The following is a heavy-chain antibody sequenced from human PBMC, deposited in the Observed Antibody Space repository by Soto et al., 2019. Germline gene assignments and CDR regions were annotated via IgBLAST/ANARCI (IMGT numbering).Heavy chain of an antibody. Sequence: SPTLSLTCGISGDSVSSNGACWNWIRQSPSRGLEWLGRTYYRSKWFYDYAPSVESRMSITPDTSRNQFSLQLTSVSPEDTAVYYCVRVSCSGGTCLDGMDVWGQGTTVTVSS. CDR3: VRVSCSGGTCLDGMDV. D-gene: IGHD2-15*01. CDR2: TYYRSKWFY. J-gene: IGHJ6*02. V-gene: IGHV6-1*01. CDR1: GDSVSSNGAC.